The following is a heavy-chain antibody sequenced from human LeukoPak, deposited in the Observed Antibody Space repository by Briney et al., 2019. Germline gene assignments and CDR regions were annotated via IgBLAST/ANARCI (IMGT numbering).Heavy chain of an antibody. Sequence: GGSLRLSCAASGFTFGDYYMSWIRQAPGKGLEWVSYISSSSSYTNYADSVKGRFTISRDNAKNSLYLQMNSLRAEDTAVYYCARDRSGSPDYWGQGTLVTVSS. CDR1: GFTFGDYY. J-gene: IGHJ4*02. V-gene: IGHV3-11*05. CDR3: ARDRSGSPDY. CDR2: ISSSSSYT. D-gene: IGHD1-26*01.